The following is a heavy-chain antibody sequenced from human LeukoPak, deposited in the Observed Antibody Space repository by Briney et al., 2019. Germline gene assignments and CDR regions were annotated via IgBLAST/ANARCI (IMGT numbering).Heavy chain of an antibody. CDR1: GYTFTSYD. V-gene: IGHV1-8*01. J-gene: IGHJ4*02. D-gene: IGHD1-26*01. Sequence: ASVKVSCKASGYTFTSYDINWVRQAPGQGLEWMGWMNRNTGNTGYAQKFQGRLTITRDTSISTIYLQLSSLTSEDTAVYYCARSDHNSWNAFDIWGQGTLVTVSS. CDR2: MNRNTGNT. CDR3: ARSDHNSWNAFDI.